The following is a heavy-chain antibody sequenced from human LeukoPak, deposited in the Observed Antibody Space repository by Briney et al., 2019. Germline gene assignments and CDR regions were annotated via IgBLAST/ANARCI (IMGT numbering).Heavy chain of an antibody. CDR3: AKDYEYSYGRLVGYFDY. J-gene: IGHJ4*02. CDR2: ISGSGGST. Sequence: PGGSLRLSCAASGFTFSSYAMSWVRQAPGKGLEWVSAISGSGGSTYYADSVKGRFTISRDNSKNTLYLQMNSLRAEDTAVYYCAKDYEYSYGRLVGYFDYWGQGTPVTVSS. CDR1: GFTFSSYA. D-gene: IGHD5-18*01. V-gene: IGHV3-23*01.